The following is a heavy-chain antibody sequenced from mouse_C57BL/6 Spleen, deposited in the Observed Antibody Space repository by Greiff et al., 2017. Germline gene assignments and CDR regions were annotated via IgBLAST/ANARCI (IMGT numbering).Heavy chain of an antibody. J-gene: IGHJ2*01. Sequence: VQLQQSGPVLVKPGASVKMSCKASGYTFTDYYMNWVKQSHGKSLEWIGVINPYNGGTSYNQKFKGKATLTVDKSSSTAYMELNSLTSEDSAVXYCARERDGYYNYWGQGTTLTVSS. CDR3: ARERDGYYNY. D-gene: IGHD2-3*01. V-gene: IGHV1-19*01. CDR1: GYTFTDYY. CDR2: INPYNGGT.